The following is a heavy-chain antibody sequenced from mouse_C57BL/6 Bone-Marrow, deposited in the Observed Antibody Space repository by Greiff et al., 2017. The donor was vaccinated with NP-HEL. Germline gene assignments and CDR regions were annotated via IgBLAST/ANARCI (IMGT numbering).Heavy chain of an antibody. CDR2: ISNLAYSI. CDR1: GFTFSDYG. J-gene: IGHJ4*01. V-gene: IGHV5-15*01. Sequence: EVKLMESGGGLVQPGGSLTLSCAASGFTFSDYGMAWVRQAPRKGPEWVAFISNLAYSIYYADTVTGRFTISRENAKNTLYLEMSSLRSEDTAMYYCARFPLLPDYWGQGTSVTVSA. D-gene: IGHD1-1*01. CDR3: ARFPLLPDY.